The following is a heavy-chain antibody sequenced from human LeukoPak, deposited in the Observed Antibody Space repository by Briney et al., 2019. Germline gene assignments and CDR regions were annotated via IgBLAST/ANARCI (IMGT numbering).Heavy chain of an antibody. CDR3: ARLSYDSSGSHDH. CDR2: IYPGDSDT. Sequence: GESLKISCKGSGXSFTNYWIGWVRQMPGTGLEWMGIIYPGDSDTRYNSSFQGQVTISVDKSISTAFLQWSSLKASDTAMYYCARLSYDSSGSHDHWGQGTLVTVSS. D-gene: IGHD3-22*01. V-gene: IGHV5-51*01. CDR1: GXSFTNYW. J-gene: IGHJ4*02.